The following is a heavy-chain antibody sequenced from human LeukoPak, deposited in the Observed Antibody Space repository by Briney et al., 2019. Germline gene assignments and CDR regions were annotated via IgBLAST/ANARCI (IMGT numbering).Heavy chain of an antibody. V-gene: IGHV4-4*07. CDR3: ARAHSYGSSNWFDP. D-gene: IGHD5-18*01. CDR2: IYTSGST. Sequence: NPSETLSLTCTVSGGSISSYYWSWIRQPPGKGLEWIGRIYTSGSTNYNPSLKSRITMSVDTSKNQFSLNLSSVTAADTAVYYCARAHSYGSSNWFDPWGQGTLVTVSS. CDR1: GGSISSYY. J-gene: IGHJ5*02.